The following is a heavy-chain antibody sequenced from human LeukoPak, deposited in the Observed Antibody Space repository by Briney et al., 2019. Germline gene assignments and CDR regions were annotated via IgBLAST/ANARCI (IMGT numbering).Heavy chain of an antibody. J-gene: IGHJ4*02. D-gene: IGHD3-22*01. V-gene: IGHV4-59*05. CDR2: IYYSGST. Sequence: SETLSLTCTVSGGSISSYYWSWIRQPPGKGLEWIGSIYYSGSTYYNPSLKSRVTIPVGTSKNQFSLKLSSVTAADTAVYYCANYYYDSSGYYHNDYWGQGTLVTVSS. CDR1: GGSISSYY. CDR3: ANYYYDSSGYYHNDY.